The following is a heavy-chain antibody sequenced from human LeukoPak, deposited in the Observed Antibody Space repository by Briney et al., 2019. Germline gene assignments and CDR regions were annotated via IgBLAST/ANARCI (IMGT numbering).Heavy chain of an antibody. D-gene: IGHD6-19*01. V-gene: IGHV1-2*06. CDR2: INPNSGGT. CDR1: GYTFSGYY. CDR3: ARAKGAVDHNWFDP. Sequence: ASVKVSCKASGYTFSGYYIHWVRQVPGQGLEWMGRINPNSGGTNSAQKFQGRVTMTRDTSISTAYMELSRLRFDDTAVYYCARAKGAVDHNWFDPWGQGTLVTVFS. J-gene: IGHJ5*02.